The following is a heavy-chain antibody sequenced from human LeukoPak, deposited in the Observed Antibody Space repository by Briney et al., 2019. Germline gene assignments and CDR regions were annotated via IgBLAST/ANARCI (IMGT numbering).Heavy chain of an antibody. D-gene: IGHD6-19*01. J-gene: IGHJ4*02. CDR1: GFTFSTYW. CDR2: INPDGTTT. Sequence: GGSLRLSCAASGFTFSTYWMHWVRQAPGKGLVWVSRINPDGTTTSYADSVKGRFTISRDNAKDTVYLQMNSLRAEDTAVYYCARVSIGWYSFDXXXQXTXXXVSS. CDR3: ARVSIGWYSFDX. V-gene: IGHV3-74*01.